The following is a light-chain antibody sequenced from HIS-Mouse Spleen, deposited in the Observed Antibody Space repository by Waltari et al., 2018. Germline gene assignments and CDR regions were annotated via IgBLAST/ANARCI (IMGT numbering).Light chain of an antibody. CDR1: QGISSY. CDR3: QQYYSYPWT. Sequence: AIRMTQSPSSFSASTGDRVTITCRASQGISSYLAWYQQKPGKAPKLLIYAASTLQSGVPSSCSGSGSGTDFTLTISCLQSEDFATYYCQQYYSYPWTFGQGTKVEIK. V-gene: IGKV1-8*01. CDR2: AAS. J-gene: IGKJ1*01.